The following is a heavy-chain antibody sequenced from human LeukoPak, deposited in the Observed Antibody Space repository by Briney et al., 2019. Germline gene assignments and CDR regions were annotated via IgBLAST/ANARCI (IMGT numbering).Heavy chain of an antibody. CDR1: GVSIRSNKW. CDR3: ASLFLGSGWTYYFDY. CDR2: IYHSGYT. Sequence: PSETLSLTCSVSGVSIRSNKWWGWVRQPPGKGLEWIGEIYHSGYTTYNPSLKSRATISVDKSKNHFFLKLSSVTAADTAVYYCASLFLGSGWTYYFDYWGQGTLVAVSS. J-gene: IGHJ4*02. D-gene: IGHD6-19*01. V-gene: IGHV4-4*02.